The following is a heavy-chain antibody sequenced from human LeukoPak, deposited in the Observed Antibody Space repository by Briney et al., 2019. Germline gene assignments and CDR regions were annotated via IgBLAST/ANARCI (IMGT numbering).Heavy chain of an antibody. CDR2: MNPNCGNT. CDR1: GYTFTSYD. D-gene: IGHD4-11*01. CDR3: ARGERDDYSKNFDY. Sequence: ASVKVSCKASGYTFTSYDINWVRQATGQGLEWMGWMNPNCGNTGYAQKFQGRVTITRNTSISTAYMELSSLRSEDTAVYYCARGERDDYSKNFDYWGQGTLVTVSS. J-gene: IGHJ4*02. V-gene: IGHV1-8*03.